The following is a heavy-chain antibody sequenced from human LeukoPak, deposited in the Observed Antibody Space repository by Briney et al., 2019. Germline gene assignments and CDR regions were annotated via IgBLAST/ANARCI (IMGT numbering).Heavy chain of an antibody. Sequence: SETLSLTCTVSGGSISSSTYYWGWIRQPPGQGLEWIGTIKSSGNSHYNPSLNSRVTMSIDSSKSQFSLKLTSGTATDTAVYYCARRLSGSYSDYWGQGILVTVSS. CDR1: GGSISSSTYY. CDR3: ARRLSGSYSDY. D-gene: IGHD1-26*01. J-gene: IGHJ4*02. CDR2: IKSSGNS. V-gene: IGHV4-39*01.